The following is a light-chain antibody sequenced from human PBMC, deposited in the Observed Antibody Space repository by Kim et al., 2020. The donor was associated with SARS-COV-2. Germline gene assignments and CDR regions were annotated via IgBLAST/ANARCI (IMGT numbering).Light chain of an antibody. V-gene: IGKV3-20*01. CDR1: QSVSSIY. CDR2: GAS. J-gene: IGKJ1*01. Sequence: PGERATLSCRASQSVSSIYLAWYQQKPGQAPRLLIYGASSRATGIPDRFSGSGSGTDFTLTISRLEPEDFAVYYCQQYGSSRWTFGQGTKVDIK. CDR3: QQYGSSRWT.